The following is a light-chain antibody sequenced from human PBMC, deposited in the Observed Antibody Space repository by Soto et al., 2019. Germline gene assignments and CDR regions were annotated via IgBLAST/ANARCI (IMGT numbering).Light chain of an antibody. V-gene: IGKV1-5*03. CDR1: QTSSSW. J-gene: IGKJ1*01. CDR2: KAS. CDR3: QHYNSYSEA. Sequence: DIQMTQSPSTLSGSVGDRVTITCRASQTSSSWLAWYQQKPGKDPKLLIYKASTLKSGVPSRFSGSGSGTEFTPTISSLQPDDFATYYCQHYNSYSEAFGQGTKV.